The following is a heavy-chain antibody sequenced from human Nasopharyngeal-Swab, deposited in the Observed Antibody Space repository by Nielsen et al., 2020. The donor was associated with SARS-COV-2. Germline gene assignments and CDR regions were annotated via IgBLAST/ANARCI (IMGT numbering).Heavy chain of an antibody. D-gene: IGHD3-10*01. J-gene: IGHJ4*02. Sequence: ASVKVSCKASGYTFTSYGISWVRQAPGQGLEWMGWISAYNGNTNYAQELQGRVTMTTDTSTSAAYMELRSLRSDDTAVYYCAREGITYYYGSGSYYSDYWGQGTLVTVSS. CDR3: AREGITYYYGSGSYYSDY. CDR2: ISAYNGNT. V-gene: IGHV1-18*01. CDR1: GYTFTSYG.